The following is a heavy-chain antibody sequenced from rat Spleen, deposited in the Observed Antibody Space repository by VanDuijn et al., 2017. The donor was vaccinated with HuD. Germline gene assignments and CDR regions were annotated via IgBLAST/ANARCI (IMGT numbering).Heavy chain of an antibody. Sequence: EVQLVESGGGLVQPGRSMKLSCAASGFTFSNYDMAWVRQAQTKGLEGVASIGHDGRPTNYRDSVKGRFTTSRDNAKSTLYLQMDSLRSEDTATYYCTTMSNWFVYWGQGTLVTVSS. CDR1: GFTFSNYD. V-gene: IGHV5-20*01. J-gene: IGHJ3*01. CDR2: IGHDGRPT. CDR3: TTMSNWFVY.